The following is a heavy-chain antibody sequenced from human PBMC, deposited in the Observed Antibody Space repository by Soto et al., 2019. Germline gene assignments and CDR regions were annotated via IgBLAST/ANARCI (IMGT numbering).Heavy chain of an antibody. CDR1: GYTFTSYY. CDR2: INPSGGST. J-gene: IGHJ6*02. D-gene: IGHD2-2*01. CDR3: ARDQLNYCSSTSCRSYYYYYGMDV. Sequence: ASVKVSCKASGYTFTSYYIHWVRQAPGQGLEWMGIINPSGGSTSYAQKFQGRVTMTRDTSTSTVYMELSNLRSEDTAVYYCARDQLNYCSSTSCRSYYYYYGMDVWGQGTTVTVSS. V-gene: IGHV1-46*01.